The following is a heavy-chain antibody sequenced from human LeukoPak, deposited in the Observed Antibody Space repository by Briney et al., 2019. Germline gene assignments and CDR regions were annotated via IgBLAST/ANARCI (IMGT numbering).Heavy chain of an antibody. Sequence: PSETLSLSCTVSGGSISSSSYYWVWLRTPPGQGLEWLVRTYYSGSIYYNPSLKSRVTISVDTSKNQFSLKLSSVTAADTAVYYCARLRKRYVGKNYYYYMDVWGKGTTVTISS. J-gene: IGHJ6*03. CDR1: GGSISSSSYY. V-gene: IGHV4-39*07. CDR2: TYYSGSI. CDR3: ARLRKRYVGKNYYYYMDV. D-gene: IGHD1-26*01.